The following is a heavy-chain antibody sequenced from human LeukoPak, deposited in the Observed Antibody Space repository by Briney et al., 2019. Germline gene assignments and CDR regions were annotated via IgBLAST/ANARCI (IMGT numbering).Heavy chain of an antibody. Sequence: PGRSLRLSCAASGFTFSSYAMHWVRQAPGKGLEWVAVISYDGSNKYYADSVKGRFTISRDNSKNTLYLQMNSLRAEDTAVYYCAKCPRYRSTNPKGDAFDIWGQGTMVTVSS. D-gene: IGHD2-2*01. CDR1: GFTFSSYA. CDR2: ISYDGSNK. J-gene: IGHJ3*02. CDR3: AKCPRYRSTNPKGDAFDI. V-gene: IGHV3-30-3*02.